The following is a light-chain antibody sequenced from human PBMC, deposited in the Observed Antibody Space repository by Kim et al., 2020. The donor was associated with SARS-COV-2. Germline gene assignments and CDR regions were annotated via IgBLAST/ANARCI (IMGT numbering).Light chain of an antibody. CDR1: QSVHSNF. Sequence: SPGEQATLSFRVRQSVHSNFLAWYQQRPGQAPRLLIEGASNRASGIPDRFRGRESGTDFTLTISRLEPEDFAVYSCQQYGNSPPTFGHGTKVDI. V-gene: IGKV3-20*01. CDR2: GAS. J-gene: IGKJ1*01. CDR3: QQYGNSPPT.